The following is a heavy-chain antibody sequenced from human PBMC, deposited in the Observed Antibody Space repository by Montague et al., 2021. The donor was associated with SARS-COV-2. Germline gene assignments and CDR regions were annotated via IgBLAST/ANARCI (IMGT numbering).Heavy chain of an antibody. J-gene: IGHJ5*02. CDR3: GALSHCSGDDCSA. D-gene: IGHD2-15*01. V-gene: IGHV4-34*01. CDR1: GGSFSGFY. CDR2: INHSGSA. Sequence: SETLSLTCAVYGGSFSGFYWSWIRQPPGKGLEWIGEINHSGSANYNPSLKNRVTMSVDTSKKEFSLHLRSVTAAETGVYYCGALSHCSGDDCSAWGQGALVTVSS.